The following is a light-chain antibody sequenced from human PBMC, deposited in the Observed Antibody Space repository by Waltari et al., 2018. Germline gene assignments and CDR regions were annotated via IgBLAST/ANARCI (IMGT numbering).Light chain of an antibody. CDR2: GAS. CDR1: QRVSRA. V-gene: IGKV3-20*01. CDR3: QHYVRLPVT. J-gene: IGKJ1*01. Sequence: EIVLTPSPGTLSLSPGERVTLSCRASQRVSRALAWYQQKPGQAPRLLLYGASTRATGIPDRFSGSGSGTDFSLTISRLEPEDFAVYYCQHYVRLPVTFGQGTKVEIK.